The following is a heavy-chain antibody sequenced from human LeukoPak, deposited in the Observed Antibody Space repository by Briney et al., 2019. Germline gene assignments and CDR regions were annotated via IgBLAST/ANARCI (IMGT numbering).Heavy chain of an antibody. CDR2: INHSGST. Sequence: SETRSLTCAVYGGSFSGYYWSWIRQPPGKGLEWIGEINHSGSTNYNPSLKSRVTISVDTSKNQFSLKLSSVTAADTAVYYCARGGGYSYGYRLSYYFDYWGQGTLVTVSS. V-gene: IGHV4-34*01. CDR3: ARGGGYSYGYRLSYYFDY. D-gene: IGHD5-18*01. J-gene: IGHJ4*02. CDR1: GGSFSGYY.